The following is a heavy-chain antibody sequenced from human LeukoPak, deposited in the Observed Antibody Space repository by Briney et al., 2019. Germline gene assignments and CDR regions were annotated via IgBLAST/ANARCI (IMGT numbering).Heavy chain of an antibody. CDR2: ISGSGGST. J-gene: IGHJ4*02. CDR3: AKRRWFGESHYDY. V-gene: IGHV3-23*01. D-gene: IGHD3-10*01. CDR1: GFTFSSYA. Sequence: PGGSLRLSCAASGFTFSSYAMSWVRQAPGKGLEWVSAISGSGGSTYYADSVKGRFTISRDNSKNTLYPQMNSLRAEDTAVYYCAKRRWFGESHYDYWGQGTLVTVSS.